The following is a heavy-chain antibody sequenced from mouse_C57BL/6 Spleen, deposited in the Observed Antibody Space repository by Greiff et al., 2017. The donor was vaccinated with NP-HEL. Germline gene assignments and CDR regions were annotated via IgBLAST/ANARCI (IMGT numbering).Heavy chain of an antibody. D-gene: IGHD2-4*01. Sequence: QVQLQQPGAELVRPGTSVKLSCKASGYTFTSYWMHWVKQRPGQGLEWIGVIDPSDSYTNYNQKFKGKATLTVDTSSSTAYMQLSSLTSEDSAVYYCARKYDYDVSWFAYWGQGTLVTVSA. CDR1: GYTFTSYW. V-gene: IGHV1-59*01. CDR3: ARKYDYDVSWFAY. CDR2: IDPSDSYT. J-gene: IGHJ3*01.